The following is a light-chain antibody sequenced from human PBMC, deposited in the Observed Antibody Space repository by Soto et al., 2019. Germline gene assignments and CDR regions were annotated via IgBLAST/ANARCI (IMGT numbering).Light chain of an antibody. CDR3: CSYAVGTTFV. CDR1: SSDVGSYSL. J-gene: IGLJ2*01. V-gene: IGLV2-23*01. CDR2: EDI. Sequence: QSALTQPASVSGSPGQSITISCTGTSSDVGSYSLVSWYQQLPGKAPKLMIYEDIKRPSGVSNRFSGSKSGNTASLTISGLQDEDEADYYCCSYAVGTTFVFGGGTKLTVL.